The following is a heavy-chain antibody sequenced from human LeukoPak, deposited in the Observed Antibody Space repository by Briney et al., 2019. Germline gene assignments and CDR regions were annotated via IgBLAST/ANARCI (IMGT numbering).Heavy chain of an antibody. D-gene: IGHD1-26*01. CDR1: GGTFSSYA. Sequence: ASVKVSCKASGGTFSSYAISWVRQAPGQGLEWMGGIIPIFGTANYAQKFQGRVTITTDESTSTAYMELSSLRSEDTAVYYCARDVGGSYWEYGYWGQGTLVTVSS. CDR3: ARDVGGSYWEYGY. V-gene: IGHV1-69*05. CDR2: IIPIFGTA. J-gene: IGHJ4*02.